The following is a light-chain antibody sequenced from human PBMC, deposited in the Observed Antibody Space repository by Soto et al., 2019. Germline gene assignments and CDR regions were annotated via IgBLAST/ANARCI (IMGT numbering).Light chain of an antibody. CDR2: GAS. CDR1: QSVSSSY. V-gene: IGKV3-20*01. CDR3: QQLGTSPWT. J-gene: IGKJ1*01. Sequence: EIVLTQSPGTLSLSPGERATLSCRASQSVSSSYLAWYQQKPGQAPRLLIYGASSMATGIPDRFSGSGSGTDFTLTISRLEPEDFAVYYCQQLGTSPWTFGQGTKVEIK.